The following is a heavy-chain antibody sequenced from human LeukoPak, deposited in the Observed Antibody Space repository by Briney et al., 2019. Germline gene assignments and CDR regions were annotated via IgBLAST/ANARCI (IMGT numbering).Heavy chain of an antibody. J-gene: IGHJ6*03. Sequence: PGGSLRLSCAASGFTFSSYSMNWVRQAPGKGLEWVSSISSSSSYIYYADSVKGRFTISRDNAKNSLYLQMNSLRAEDTAVYYCARDRSRDPGRLAYYYYMDVWGKGTTVTVSS. CDR2: ISSSSSYI. D-gene: IGHD6-25*01. CDR1: GFTFSSYS. CDR3: ARDRSRDPGRLAYYYYMDV. V-gene: IGHV3-21*01.